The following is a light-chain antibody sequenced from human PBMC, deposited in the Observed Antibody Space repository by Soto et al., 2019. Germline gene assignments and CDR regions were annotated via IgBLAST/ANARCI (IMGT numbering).Light chain of an antibody. CDR3: QQYGSSPVT. CDR1: QSVSSSY. V-gene: IGKV3-20*01. Sequence: EIVLTQSPGTLSLSPGERATLSCRASQSVSSSYLAWYQHKPGQAPRLLIYGASIRATGIPDRFSGSGSGTDFTLTISRLGPEDFAVYYCQQYGSSPVTFVQGTKLEIK. J-gene: IGKJ2*01. CDR2: GAS.